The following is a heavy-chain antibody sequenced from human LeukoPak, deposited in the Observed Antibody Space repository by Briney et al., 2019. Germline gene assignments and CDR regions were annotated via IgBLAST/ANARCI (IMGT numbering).Heavy chain of an antibody. D-gene: IGHD2-2*01. CDR1: GYTFTSYG. CDR3: ARVGSEDIVVVPAAMGAFDI. J-gene: IGHJ3*02. Sequence: ASVKVSCKASGYTFTSYGISWVRQAPGQGLEWMGWISAYNGNTNYAQKFQGRVTMTRDTSISTAYMELSRLRSDDTAVYYCARVGSEDIVVVPAAMGAFDIWGQGTMVTVSP. CDR2: ISAYNGNT. V-gene: IGHV1-18*01.